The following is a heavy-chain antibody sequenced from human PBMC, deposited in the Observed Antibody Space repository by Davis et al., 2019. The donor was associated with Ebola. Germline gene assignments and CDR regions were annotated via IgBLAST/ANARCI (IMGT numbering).Heavy chain of an antibody. Sequence: GGSLRLSCAVSGFTFSDYAMTWVRQAPGKGLEWVSAISGSGSGTYYAASVKGRFTISRDNSRNTLFLQMNSLRAEDTALFYCARAKYYYWYFDLWGRGTLVTVSS. CDR2: ISGSGSGT. J-gene: IGHJ2*01. D-gene: IGHD2/OR15-2a*01. V-gene: IGHV3-23*01. CDR1: GFTFSDYA. CDR3: ARAKYYYWYFDL.